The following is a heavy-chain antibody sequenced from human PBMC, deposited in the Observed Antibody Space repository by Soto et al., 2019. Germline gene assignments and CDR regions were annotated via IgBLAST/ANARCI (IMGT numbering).Heavy chain of an antibody. J-gene: IGHJ5*02. D-gene: IGHD6-19*01. CDR3: ACQWLIHWFDP. CDR1: GGSLSEYY. Sequence: SETLSLTCAVHGGSLSEYYWSWIRQPPGKGLEWVGEINHIGRTNYNPSLKSRVTMSVDTSKDQFSLKLTSVTAADTAVYYCACQWLIHWFDPWGQGTPVTVSS. V-gene: IGHV4-34*01. CDR2: INHIGRT.